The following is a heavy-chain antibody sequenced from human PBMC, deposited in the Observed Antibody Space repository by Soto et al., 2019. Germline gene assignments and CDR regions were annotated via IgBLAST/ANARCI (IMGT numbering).Heavy chain of an antibody. J-gene: IGHJ6*02. V-gene: IGHV3-30-3*01. D-gene: IGHD2-21*02. CDR3: ARDPAYCGGDCYSHYYYGMDV. CDR1: GFTFSSYA. Sequence: SGGSLRLSCAASGFTFSSYAMHWVRQAPGKGLEWVAVISYDGSNKYYADSVKGRFTISRDNSKNTLYLQMNSLRAEDTAVYYCARDPAYCGGDCYSHYYYGMDVWGQGTTVTVSS. CDR2: ISYDGSNK.